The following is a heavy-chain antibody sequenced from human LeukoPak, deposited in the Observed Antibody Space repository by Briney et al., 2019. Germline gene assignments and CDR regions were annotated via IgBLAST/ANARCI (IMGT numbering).Heavy chain of an antibody. CDR1: GFTFSSYS. CDR3: ARVLLYYDSSGYYPGDAFDI. Sequence: GGSLRLSCAASGFTFSSYSMNWVRQAPGKGLEWVSSISSSSSYIYYADSVKGRFTISRDNAKNSLYLQMNSLRAEDTAVYYCARVLLYYDSSGYYPGDAFDIWGQGTMVTVSS. V-gene: IGHV3-21*01. D-gene: IGHD3-22*01. CDR2: ISSSSSYI. J-gene: IGHJ3*02.